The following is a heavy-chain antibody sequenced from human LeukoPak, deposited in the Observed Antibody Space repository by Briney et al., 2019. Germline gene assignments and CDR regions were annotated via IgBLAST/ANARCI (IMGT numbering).Heavy chain of an antibody. V-gene: IGHV1-69*13. J-gene: IGHJ4*02. CDR1: GGTLSTYS. CDR2: IIPIFNTK. D-gene: IGHD3-22*01. CDR3: GRVDSSGLLGY. Sequence: GASVKVSCKASGGTLSTYSISWVRQAPGQGLGWMGGIIPIFNTKNYAQRFQDRVILTADESTSTAYMELRSLRSDDTAVYYCGRVDSSGLLGYWGQGTLVTVSS.